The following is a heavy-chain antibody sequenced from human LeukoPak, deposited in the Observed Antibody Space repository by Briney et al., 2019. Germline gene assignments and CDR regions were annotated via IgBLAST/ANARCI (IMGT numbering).Heavy chain of an antibody. J-gene: IGHJ4*02. Sequence: GGSLRLSCAASGFTVSSNSMSWVRQAPGRGLEWVSIIYSGGSTYNADSVKGRFTNTRDNSKNTLYLQMNSLRAEDTAVYNCAREGTVRGQGTLVTVSS. CDR2: IYSGGST. CDR3: AREGTV. CDR1: GFTVSSNS. D-gene: IGHD4-11*01. V-gene: IGHV3-66*01.